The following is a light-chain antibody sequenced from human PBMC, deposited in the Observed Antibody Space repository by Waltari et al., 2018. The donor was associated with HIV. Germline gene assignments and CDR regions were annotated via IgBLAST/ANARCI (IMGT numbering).Light chain of an antibody. J-gene: IGKJ4*01. CDR1: QKIDTY. Sequence: IQLTQSPSFLSASIGDRVTISCRSSQKIDTYLAWYQQKPGEAPKLLIYGASTLRSGVPSRFSGSGSGTDFTLTVSSLQPEDFATYHCQQLNSYPLTFGGGTKVEIK. CDR3: QQLNSYPLT. V-gene: IGKV1-9*01. CDR2: GAS.